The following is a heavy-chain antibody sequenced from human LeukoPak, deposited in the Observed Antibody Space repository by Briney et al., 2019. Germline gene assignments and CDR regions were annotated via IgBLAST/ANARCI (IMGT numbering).Heavy chain of an antibody. Sequence: PSKTLSLTCTVSGGSISSYYWCWIRQPAGKGLEWIGRIYTSGSTNYNPSLKSRVTMSVDTSKNQFSLKLSSVTAADTAVYYCARDEYYYDSSGYSHGWFDPWGQGTLVTVSS. CDR2: IYTSGST. CDR3: ARDEYYYDSSGYSHGWFDP. D-gene: IGHD3-22*01. CDR1: GGSISSYY. J-gene: IGHJ5*02. V-gene: IGHV4-4*07.